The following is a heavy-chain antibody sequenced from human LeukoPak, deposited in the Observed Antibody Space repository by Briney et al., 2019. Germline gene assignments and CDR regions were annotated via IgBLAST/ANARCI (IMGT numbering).Heavy chain of an antibody. V-gene: IGHV1-46*01. J-gene: IGHJ4*02. CDR2: INPSGGST. Sequence: GASVKVSCKASGYTFTNYYMHCVRQAPGQGLEWMGFINPSGGSTRYAQNFQGRVTMTRDTSTSTIYMELSSLRSEDTAVYYCARDPRGNSVYVVDYWGQGTLVIVSS. CDR3: ARDPRGNSVYVVDY. CDR1: GYTFTNYY. D-gene: IGHD5/OR15-5a*01.